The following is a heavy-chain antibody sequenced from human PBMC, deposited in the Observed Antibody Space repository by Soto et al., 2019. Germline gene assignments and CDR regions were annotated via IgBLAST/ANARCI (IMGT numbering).Heavy chain of an antibody. Sequence: QLQLQESGPGLVKPSETLSLTCTVSGGSISSSSYYWGWIRQPPGKGLEWIGSIYYSGSTYYNPSRKSRVTISVDKSKNQFSLKLSSVTAADTAVYYCARRSNGIVVVPAGFDPWGQGTLVTVSS. CDR2: IYYSGST. V-gene: IGHV4-39*01. CDR3: ARRSNGIVVVPAGFDP. D-gene: IGHD2-2*01. CDR1: GGSISSSSYY. J-gene: IGHJ5*02.